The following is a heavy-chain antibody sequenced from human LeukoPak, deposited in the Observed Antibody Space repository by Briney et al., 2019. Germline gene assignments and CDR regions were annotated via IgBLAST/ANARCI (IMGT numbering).Heavy chain of an antibody. CDR3: ARNPGYSSFDY. J-gene: IGHJ4*02. CDR1: GFTFGRSW. V-gene: IGHV3-7*01. Sequence: GGSLRLSCGVSGFTFGRSWMSWVRQTPAKGLEFVANIKEDGSVRNYVDSVQGRFTISRDNAKNSLYLHMNSLRAEDTAVYYCARNPGYSSFDYWGQGTLVTVSS. CDR2: IKEDGSVR. D-gene: IGHD6-13*01.